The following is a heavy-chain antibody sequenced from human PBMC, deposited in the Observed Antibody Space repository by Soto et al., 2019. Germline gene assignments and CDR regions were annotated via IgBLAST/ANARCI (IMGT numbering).Heavy chain of an antibody. V-gene: IGHV3-30*18. J-gene: IGHJ4*02. CDR1: GFTFSSYG. Sequence: GGSLRLSCAASGFTFSSYGMHWVRQAPGKGLEWVAVISYDGSNKYYADSVKGRFTISRDNSKNTLYLQMNSLRAEDTAVYYCAKDFFAWQLGDYFDYWGQGT. CDR3: AKDFFAWQLGDYFDY. D-gene: IGHD1-26*01. CDR2: ISYDGSNK.